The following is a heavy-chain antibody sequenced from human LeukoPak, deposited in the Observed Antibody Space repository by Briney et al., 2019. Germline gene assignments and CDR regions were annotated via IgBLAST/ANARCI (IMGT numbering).Heavy chain of an antibody. V-gene: IGHV3-23*01. CDR1: GFTFSSYA. Sequence: LTGGSLRLSCAASGFTFSSYAMSWVRQPPGKWLEWLTAITRIAGTRNYAVSVKGRFTIYRYNSKNALYLQMNTLRAEDTAVYYGAKGQVVGFLEPLSPFYYGMDVWGQGTAAIVSS. D-gene: IGHD3-3*01. CDR2: ITRIAGTR. J-gene: IGHJ6*02. CDR3: AKGQVVGFLEPLSPFYYGMDV.